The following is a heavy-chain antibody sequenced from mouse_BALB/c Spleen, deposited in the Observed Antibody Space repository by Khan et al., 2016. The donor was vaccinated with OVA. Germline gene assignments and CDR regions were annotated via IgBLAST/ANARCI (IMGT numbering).Heavy chain of an antibody. V-gene: IGHV5-9-3*01. CDR1: GFTFINYA. D-gene: IGHD1-1*01. J-gene: IGHJ2*01. CDR2: ISSGGSHT. Sequence: EVELVESGGGLVKSGGSLKFSCTASGFTFINYAMSWVRQTPEKRLEWVATISSGGSHTYYPASVKGRFTFSRDNAENTLHLQMSSLRSENTAIYICARTPGYYGSNYFDYWGQGTTHTVSS. CDR3: ARTPGYYGSNYFDY.